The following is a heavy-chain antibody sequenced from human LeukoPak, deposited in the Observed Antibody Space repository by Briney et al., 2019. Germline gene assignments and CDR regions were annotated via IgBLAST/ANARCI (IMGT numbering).Heavy chain of an antibody. Sequence: ASVKVSCKASGGTFSSYAISWVRQAPGQGLEWMGGFDPEDGETIYAQKFQGRVTMTEDTSTDTAYMELSSLRSEDTAVYYCATDRYSSSWETFDYWGQGTLVTVSS. J-gene: IGHJ4*02. D-gene: IGHD6-13*01. CDR3: ATDRYSSSWETFDY. CDR1: GGTFSSYA. CDR2: FDPEDGET. V-gene: IGHV1-24*01.